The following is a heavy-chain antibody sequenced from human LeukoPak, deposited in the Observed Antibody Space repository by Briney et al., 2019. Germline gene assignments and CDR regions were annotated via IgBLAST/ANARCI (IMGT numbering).Heavy chain of an antibody. Sequence: ASVKVSCKSSGYTFTSYGISWVRPATGQGLEWMGLINPNNGNTDYAQRLQGRLTVTKDTSTSTAYMELRSLRSDDTALYYCARDVGQYCSGGSCYPLDYWGQGTLVTVSS. CDR3: ARDVGQYCSGGSCYPLDY. D-gene: IGHD2-15*01. CDR1: GYTFTSYG. V-gene: IGHV1-18*04. CDR2: INPNNGNT. J-gene: IGHJ4*02.